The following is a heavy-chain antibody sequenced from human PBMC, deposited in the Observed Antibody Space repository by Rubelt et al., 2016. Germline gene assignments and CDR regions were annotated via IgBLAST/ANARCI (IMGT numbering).Heavy chain of an antibody. CDR1: GFTFSSYS. J-gene: IGHJ3*02. Sequence: EVQLVESGGGLVQPGGSLRLSCAASGFTFSSYSMNWVRQAPGKGLEWVSYISSSSSTIYYADSVKGRFTISRDDAKNSLYLRMNSLRAEDTAVYYCARDAGELHAFDIWGQGTMVTVSS. CDR3: ARDAGELHAFDI. D-gene: IGHD1-26*01. V-gene: IGHV3-48*04. CDR2: ISSSSSTI.